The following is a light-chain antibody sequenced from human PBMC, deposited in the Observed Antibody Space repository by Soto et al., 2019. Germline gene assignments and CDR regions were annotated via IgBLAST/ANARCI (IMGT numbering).Light chain of an antibody. V-gene: IGKV3-11*01. Sequence: EIVLTQSPATLSLSPGERATLSCRAGQSVSSYLAWYQQKPGQAPRLLIYDASNRATGIPARFSGSGSGTDFTLTSSSLEPEDFAVYYCQQYGSSPLTFGQGTKVDIK. CDR1: QSVSSY. J-gene: IGKJ1*01. CDR3: QQYGSSPLT. CDR2: DAS.